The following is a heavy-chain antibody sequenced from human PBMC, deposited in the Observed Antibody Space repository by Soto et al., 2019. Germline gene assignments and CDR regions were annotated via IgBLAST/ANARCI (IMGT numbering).Heavy chain of an antibody. J-gene: IGHJ4*02. V-gene: IGHV4-59*01. CDR1: GVSITGSY. CDR2: VYHSGTT. D-gene: IGHD1-26*01. CDR3: ARDMPYGAGSLAGCDY. Sequence: QVQLRESGPGLVKPSETLSLTCSVSGVSITGSYWSWIRQPPGKTLEWIGYVYHSGTTTYNPSLKGRVSISVDTSKNQFSLRLTSVIAADTAVYYCARDMPYGAGSLAGCDYWGQGILVTVSS.